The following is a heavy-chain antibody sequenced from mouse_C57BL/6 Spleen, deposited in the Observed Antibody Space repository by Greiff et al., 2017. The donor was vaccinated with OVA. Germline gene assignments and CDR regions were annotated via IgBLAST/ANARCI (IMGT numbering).Heavy chain of an antibody. Sequence: VQLQQSGPVLVKPGASVKMSCKASGYTFTDYYMNWVKQSHGKSLEWIGVINPYNGGTSYNQKFKGKATLTVDKSSSTAYMELNSLTSEDSAVYYCARPSYYGSPDWYFDVWGTGTTVTVSS. CDR1: GYTFTDYY. V-gene: IGHV1-19*01. D-gene: IGHD1-1*01. J-gene: IGHJ1*03. CDR3: ARPSYYGSPDWYFDV. CDR2: INPYNGGT.